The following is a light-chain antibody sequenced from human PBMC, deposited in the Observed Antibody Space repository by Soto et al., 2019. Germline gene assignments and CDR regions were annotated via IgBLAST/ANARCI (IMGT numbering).Light chain of an antibody. V-gene: IGKV3-20*01. CDR2: GAS. Sequence: ESVLTQSPGTLSLSPGERATLSCRASQTVIKNYLAWYQRKPGQAPRLLIYGASNRATGIPDRFSGDGSGTDFTLTINRLEAEDSALYNCQKYDTSPYTFGQGTKLEIK. J-gene: IGKJ2*01. CDR3: QKYDTSPYT. CDR1: QTVIKNY.